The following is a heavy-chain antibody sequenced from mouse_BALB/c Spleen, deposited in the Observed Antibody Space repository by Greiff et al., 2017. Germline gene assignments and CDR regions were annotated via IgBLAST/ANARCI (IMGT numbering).Heavy chain of an antibody. Sequence: EVQGVESGPELVKPGASVKISCKASGYSFTGYFMNWVMQSHGKSLEWIGRINPYNGDTFYNQKFKGKATLTVDKSSSTAHMELRSLASEDSAVYYCAREGDYYGSSGWYFDVWGAGTTVTVSS. CDR3: AREGDYYGSSGWYFDV. CDR1: GYSFTGYF. D-gene: IGHD1-1*01. CDR2: INPYNGDT. J-gene: IGHJ1*01. V-gene: IGHV1-20*02.